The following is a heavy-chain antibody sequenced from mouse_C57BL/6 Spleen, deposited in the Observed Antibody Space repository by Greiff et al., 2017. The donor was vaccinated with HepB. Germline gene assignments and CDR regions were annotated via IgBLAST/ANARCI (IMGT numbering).Heavy chain of an antibody. D-gene: IGHD2-3*01. CDR3: TRERAHDGYYGFAY. CDR2: IDPETGGT. CDR1: GYTFTDYE. J-gene: IGHJ3*01. V-gene: IGHV1-15*01. Sequence: QVQLKQSGAELVRPGASVTLSCKASGYTFTDYEMHWVKQTPVHGLEWIGAIDPETGGTAYNQKFKGKAILTADKSSSTAYMELRSLTSEDSAVYYCTRERAHDGYYGFAYWGQGTLVTVSA.